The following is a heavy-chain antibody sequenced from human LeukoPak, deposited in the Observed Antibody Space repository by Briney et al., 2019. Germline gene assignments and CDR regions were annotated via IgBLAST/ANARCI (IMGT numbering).Heavy chain of an antibody. V-gene: IGHV3-33*01. CDR3: ARDPAGDYGGNGDAFVI. CDR1: GFTFSSYG. D-gene: IGHD4-23*01. J-gene: IGHJ3*02. Sequence: PGGSLRLSCAASGFTFSSYGMHWVRQAPGKGLEWVAVIWYDGSNKYYADSVKGRFTISRDNSKNTLYLQMNSLRAEDTAVYYCARDPAGDYGGNGDAFVIWGQGTMVTVSS. CDR2: IWYDGSNK.